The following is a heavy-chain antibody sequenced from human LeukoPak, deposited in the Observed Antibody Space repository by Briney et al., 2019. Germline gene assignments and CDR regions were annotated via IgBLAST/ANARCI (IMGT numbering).Heavy chain of an antibody. D-gene: IGHD1-14*01. CDR2: ISWNSGSI. Sequence: GGSLRLSCAASGFTFDDYAMHWVRQAPGKGLEWVSGISWNSGSIGYADSVKGRFTIPRDNAKNSLYLQMNSLRTEDMALNHCAKGSGGGTRETFDHWGQGTLVTVSS. CDR3: AKGSGGGTRETFDH. V-gene: IGHV3-9*03. J-gene: IGHJ4*02. CDR1: GFTFDDYA.